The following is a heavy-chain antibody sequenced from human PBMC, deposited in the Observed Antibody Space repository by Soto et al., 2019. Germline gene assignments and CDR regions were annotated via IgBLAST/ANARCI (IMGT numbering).Heavy chain of an antibody. Sequence: PSETLSLTCAVSSGSISSSNWWSWVRQPPGKGLEWIGEIYHSGSTNYNPSLKSRVTISVDKSKNQFSLKLSSVTAADTAVYYCARDLGARPVNYYCYGMDVWGQGTTVTVSS. CDR1: SGSISSSNW. CDR2: IYHSGST. CDR3: ARDLGARPVNYYCYGMDV. V-gene: IGHV4-4*02. J-gene: IGHJ6*02. D-gene: IGHD6-6*01.